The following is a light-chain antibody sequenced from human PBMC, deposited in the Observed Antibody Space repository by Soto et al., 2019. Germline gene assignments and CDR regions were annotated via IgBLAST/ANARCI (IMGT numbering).Light chain of an antibody. V-gene: IGKV3-15*01. Sequence: ERVKTQSPATLSVSPGERATLSCWASQSVSSKLAWYQQKPGQAPRVLIYSASTRATGIPARFSGSGFGTEFTLTISSLQSEDFAVYYCQHYNDWPPTWTFGQGT. CDR2: SAS. J-gene: IGKJ1*01. CDR3: QHYNDWPPTWT. CDR1: QSVSSK.